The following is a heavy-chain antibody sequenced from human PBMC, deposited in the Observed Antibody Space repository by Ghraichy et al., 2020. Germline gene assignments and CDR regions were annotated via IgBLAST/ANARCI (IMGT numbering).Heavy chain of an antibody. CDR3: ARGAIDIVVVVAATQSYWYFDL. Sequence: SVKVSCKASGGTFSSYAISWVRQAPGQGLEWMGGIIPIFGTANYAQKFQGRVTITADESTSTAYMELSSLRSEDTAVYYCARGAIDIVVVVAATQSYWYFDLWGRGTLVTVSS. CDR2: IIPIFGTA. V-gene: IGHV1-69*01. J-gene: IGHJ2*01. D-gene: IGHD2-15*01. CDR1: GGTFSSYA.